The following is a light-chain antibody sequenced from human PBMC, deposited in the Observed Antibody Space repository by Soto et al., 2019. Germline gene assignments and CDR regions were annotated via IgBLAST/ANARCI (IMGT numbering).Light chain of an antibody. CDR2: DVN. V-gene: IGLV2-14*01. J-gene: IGLJ2*01. CDR1: SSDVGAYIY. CDR3: ASYTTSDTMI. Sequence: QSALTQPASVSGSPGQSITISCAGTSSDVGAYIYVSWYQQHPGKVPTLIIYDVNDRPSGVSDRFSGSKSGNTASLTISGLQAEDEGDYYCASYTTSDTMIFGGGTKLTVL.